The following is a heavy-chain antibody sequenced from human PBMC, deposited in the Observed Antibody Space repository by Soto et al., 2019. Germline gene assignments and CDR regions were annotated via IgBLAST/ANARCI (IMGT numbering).Heavy chain of an antibody. CDR1: GFSLSNAGMG. V-gene: IGHV2-26*01. D-gene: IGHD5-18*01. J-gene: IGHJ5*02. Sequence: SGPTLVNPTETLTLTCTVSGFSLSNAGMGVSWIRQPPGKALEWLAHIFSSDEKSYRTSLETRLTVSKDTSKSQVVLTMTNMDPLDTATYYCARAVDRAISDIWFDPWGQGTQVTVSS. CDR2: IFSSDEK. CDR3: ARAVDRAISDIWFDP.